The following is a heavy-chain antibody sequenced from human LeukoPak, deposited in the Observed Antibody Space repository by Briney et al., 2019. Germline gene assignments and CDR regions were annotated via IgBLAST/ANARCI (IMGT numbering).Heavy chain of an antibody. CDR3: AREGGFYRPLDY. CDR2: VHLDGRT. V-gene: IGHV4-4*02. CDR1: GGSVTSTNW. D-gene: IGHD6-25*01. J-gene: IGHJ4*02. Sequence: SETLSLTCDVSGGSVTSTNWWTWCRQPPGKGLEWIGEVHLDGRTNYNPSLKSRLVMSADLPENHISLKLTSVTAADTAVYYCAREGGFYRPLDYSGQGTLVTVSS.